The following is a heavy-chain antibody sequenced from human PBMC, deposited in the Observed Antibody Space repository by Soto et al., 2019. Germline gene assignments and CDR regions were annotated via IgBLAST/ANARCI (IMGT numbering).Heavy chain of an antibody. CDR2: ISSSSSYI. V-gene: IGHV3-21*01. Sequence: GGSLRLSCAASGFTFSSYSMNWVRQAPGKGLEWVSSISSSSSYIYYADSVKGRFTISRDNAKNSLYLQMNSLRAEDTAVYYCAREGAALGPQWLVPGSYFDYWGQGTLVTVSS. CDR3: AREGAALGPQWLVPGSYFDY. CDR1: GFTFSSYS. D-gene: IGHD6-19*01. J-gene: IGHJ4*02.